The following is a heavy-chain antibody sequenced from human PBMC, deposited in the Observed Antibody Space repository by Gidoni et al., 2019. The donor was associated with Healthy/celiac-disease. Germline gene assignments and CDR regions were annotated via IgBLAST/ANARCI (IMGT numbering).Heavy chain of an antibody. D-gene: IGHD2-2*01. V-gene: IGHV3-30*18. CDR3: AKISLEIGYFDY. Sequence: QVQLVESGGGVVQPGRSLRLSCAASGFTFSSYGMHWVRQAPGKGLEWVAVISYDGSNKYYADSVKGRFTISRDNSKNTLYLQMNSLRAEDTAVYYCAKISLEIGYFDYWGQGTLVTVSS. CDR1: GFTFSSYG. CDR2: ISYDGSNK. J-gene: IGHJ4*02.